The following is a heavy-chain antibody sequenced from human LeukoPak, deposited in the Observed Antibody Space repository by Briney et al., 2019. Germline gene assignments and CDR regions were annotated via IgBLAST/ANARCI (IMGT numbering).Heavy chain of an antibody. CDR1: GGTFSSYA. Sequence: GASVKVSCKASGGTFSSYAISWVRQAPGQGLEWMGWMNPNSGNTGYAQKFQGRVTMTRNTSISTAYMELSSLRSEDTAVYYCARGLVVAGNWFDPWGQGTLVTVSS. CDR2: MNPNSGNT. CDR3: ARGLVVAGNWFDP. D-gene: IGHD6-19*01. J-gene: IGHJ5*02. V-gene: IGHV1-8*02.